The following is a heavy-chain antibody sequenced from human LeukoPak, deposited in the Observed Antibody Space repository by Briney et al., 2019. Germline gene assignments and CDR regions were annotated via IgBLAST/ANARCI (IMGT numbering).Heavy chain of an antibody. D-gene: IGHD3-16*01. V-gene: IGHV3-7*01. J-gene: IGHJ4*02. CDR3: ARDAMRGGDFDY. CDR2: IKEDGSEK. Sequence: PGGSLRPSCAASGFTVSRYYMGCVRQAPGKGLEWVANIKEDGSEKYFVDPVKGRFTISRDNAKNSMYLQMNSLRVEDTAVYYCARDAMRGGDFDYWGQGTLVTVSS. CDR1: GFTVSRYY.